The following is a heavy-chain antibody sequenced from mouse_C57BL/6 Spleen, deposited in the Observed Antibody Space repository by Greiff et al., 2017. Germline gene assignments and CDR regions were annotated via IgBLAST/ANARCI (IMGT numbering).Heavy chain of an antibody. CDR3: ARRGGLYAMDY. CDR2: ISSGSSTI. CDR1: GFTFSDYG. V-gene: IGHV5-17*01. J-gene: IGHJ4*01. D-gene: IGHD1-1*02. Sequence: EVKLMESGGGLVKPGGSLKLSCAASGFTFSDYGMHWVRQAPEKGLEWVAYISSGSSTIYYADTVKGRFTISRDNAKNTLFLQMTSLRSEDTAMCYCARRGGLYAMDYWGQGTSVTVSS.